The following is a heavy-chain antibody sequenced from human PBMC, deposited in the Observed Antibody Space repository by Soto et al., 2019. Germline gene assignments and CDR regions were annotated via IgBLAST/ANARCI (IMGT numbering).Heavy chain of an antibody. CDR1: GFTFSSYS. J-gene: IGHJ6*02. V-gene: IGHV3-21*01. CDR2: ISSSSSYI. D-gene: IGHD6-6*01. Sequence: RLSCAASGFTFSSYSMNWVRQAPGKGLEWVSSISSSSSYIYYADSVKGRFTISRDNAKNSLYLQMNSLRAEDTAVYYCARDRSIAAVARYYYGMDVWGQGTTVTVSS. CDR3: ARDRSIAAVARYYYGMDV.